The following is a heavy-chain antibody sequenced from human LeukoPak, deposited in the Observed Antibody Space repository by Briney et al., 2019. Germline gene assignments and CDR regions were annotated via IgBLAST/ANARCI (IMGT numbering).Heavy chain of an antibody. CDR2: IYYSGST. J-gene: IGHJ4*02. Sequence: PSETLSLTCTVSGGSISSYYWSWIRQPPGKGLEWIGYIYYSGSTNYNPSLKSRVTISVDTSKNQFSLKLSSVTAADTAVYYCARAMIVVGRLDYWGQGTLVTVSS. D-gene: IGHD3-22*01. CDR1: GGSISSYY. CDR3: ARAMIVVGRLDY. V-gene: IGHV4-59*01.